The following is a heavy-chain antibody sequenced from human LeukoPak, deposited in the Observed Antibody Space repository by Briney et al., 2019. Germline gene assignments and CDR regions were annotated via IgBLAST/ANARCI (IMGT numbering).Heavy chain of an antibody. CDR2: ISSTSTYI. V-gene: IGHV3-21*06. CDR1: GFSFSSYN. CDR3: ARDPSAVPTAVNWFDP. Sequence: GGSLRLSCVASGFSFSSYNMNWVRQAPGKGLEWVSSISSTSTYIYYTDSVKGRFTISRDNAKNSLYLQMDSLRVEDTAVYYCARDPSAVPTAVNWFDPWGQGTLVTVSS. J-gene: IGHJ5*02. D-gene: IGHD2-2*01.